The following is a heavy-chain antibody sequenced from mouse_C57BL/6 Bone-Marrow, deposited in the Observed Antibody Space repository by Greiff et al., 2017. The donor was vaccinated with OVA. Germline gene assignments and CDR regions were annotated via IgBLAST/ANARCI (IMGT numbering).Heavy chain of an antibody. D-gene: IGHD2-4*01. CDR2: IDPSDSYT. CDR3: ARRALYYDYAWFAY. V-gene: IGHV1-59*01. CDR1: GYTFTSYW. Sequence: QVQLQQPGAELVRPGTSVKLSCKASGYTFTSYWMHWVKQRPGQGLEWIGVIDPSDSYTNYNQKFKGKATLTVDTSSSTAYMQLSSLTSEDSAVYDGARRALYYDYAWFAYWGQGTLVTVSA. J-gene: IGHJ3*01.